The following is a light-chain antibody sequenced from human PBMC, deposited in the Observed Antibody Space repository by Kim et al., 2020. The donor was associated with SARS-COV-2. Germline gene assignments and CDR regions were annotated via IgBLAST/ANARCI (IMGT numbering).Light chain of an antibody. CDR3: QKYDSAPFT. J-gene: IGKJ4*02. CDR1: QDISNY. V-gene: IGKV1-27*01. Sequence: DIQMTQSPSSLSASVGDRVIITCRASQDISNYFAWFQLKPGKAPKLLIYAASALQPGVPSRFSGSGSGTDFTLTVTSLQPEDVATYYCQKYDSAPFTFGEGTKVDIK. CDR2: AAS.